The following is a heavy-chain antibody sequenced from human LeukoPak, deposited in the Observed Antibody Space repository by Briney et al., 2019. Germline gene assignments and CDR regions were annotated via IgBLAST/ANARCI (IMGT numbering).Heavy chain of an antibody. CDR3: ATGPRRGYSYGSLDY. CDR2: FDPEDGET. J-gene: IGHJ4*02. V-gene: IGHV1-24*01. D-gene: IGHD5-18*01. CDR1: GYTLTELS. Sequence: ASVKVSCKVSGYTLTELSMHWVRQAPGKGLEWMGGFDPEDGETIYAQKFQGRVTMTEDTSTDTAYMELSSLRSEDTAVYYCATGPRRGYSYGSLDYWGQGTLVTVSS.